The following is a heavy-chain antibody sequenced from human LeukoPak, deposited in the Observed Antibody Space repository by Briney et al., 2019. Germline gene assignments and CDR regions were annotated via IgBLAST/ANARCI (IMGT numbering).Heavy chain of an antibody. CDR2: IYTSGRT. CDR3: VRENARSVPTAVSPLDD. D-gene: IGHD2-2*01. J-gene: IGHJ4*02. CDR1: GGSIGSGPYY. V-gene: IGHV4-61*02. Sequence: SETLSLTCTVSGGSIGSGPYYWSWIRQPAGKGLEWIGRIYTSGRTDYSPSLKSRVTISADTSKNHFSLKLSSVTAADTAVYYRVRENARSVPTAVSPLDDWGQGTLVTVSS.